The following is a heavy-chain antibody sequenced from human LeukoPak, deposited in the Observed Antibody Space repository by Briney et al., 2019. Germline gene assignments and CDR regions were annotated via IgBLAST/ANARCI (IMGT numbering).Heavy chain of an antibody. CDR3: AKLDQAWSSSYFDY. J-gene: IGHJ4*02. CDR1: GFTFSSYA. V-gene: IGHV3-23*01. D-gene: IGHD6-6*01. CDR2: ISGSGGST. Sequence: GGSLRLSCAASGFTFSSYAMSWVRQAPGRGLEWVSAISGSGGSTYYADSVKGRFTISRDNSKNTLYLQMNSLRAEDTAVYYCAKLDQAWSSSYFDYWGQGTLVTVSS.